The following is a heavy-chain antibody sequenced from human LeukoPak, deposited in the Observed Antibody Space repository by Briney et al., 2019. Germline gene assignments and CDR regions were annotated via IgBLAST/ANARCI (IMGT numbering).Heavy chain of an antibody. CDR2: ITSGSTI. CDR3: ARGNSRCLDY. V-gene: IGHV3-48*03. J-gene: IGHJ4*02. Sequence: PGGSLRLSCVASGFTFSSYEMNWVRQAPGKGLEWVSYITSGSTIYYADSVKGRFTISRDNAKNSLYLQMNSLRADDTAVYYCARGNSRCLDYWGQRTLVTVSS. D-gene: IGHD6-13*01. CDR1: GFTFSSYE.